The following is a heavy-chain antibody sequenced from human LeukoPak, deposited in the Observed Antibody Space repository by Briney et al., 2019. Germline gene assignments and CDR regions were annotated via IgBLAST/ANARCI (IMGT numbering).Heavy chain of an antibody. CDR1: GYTFTSYA. V-gene: IGHV7-4-1*02. D-gene: IGHD6-6*01. Sequence: ASVKVSCKAYGYTFTSYAMNWVRQAPGQGLEWMGWINTNTGNPTYAQGFTGRFVFSLDTSVSTAYLQISSLKAEDTAVYYCAREPGRQLDYYYYGMDVWGQGTTVTVSS. CDR2: INTNTGNP. CDR3: AREPGRQLDYYYYGMDV. J-gene: IGHJ6*02.